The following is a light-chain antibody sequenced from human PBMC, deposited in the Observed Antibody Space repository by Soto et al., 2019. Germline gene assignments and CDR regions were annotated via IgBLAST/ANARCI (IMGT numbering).Light chain of an antibody. CDR2: DAS. CDR3: QQRINWPVT. CDR1: QDVSIY. J-gene: IGKJ4*02. V-gene: IGKV3-11*01. Sequence: EIVLTQSPATLSLSPGERATLYCRASQDVSIYVAWYQQQFGQAPRLLIYDASKRATGIPARFSGSGSGTDFSLTISSLEPEDFAVYSCQQRINWPVTFGGGTRVEIK.